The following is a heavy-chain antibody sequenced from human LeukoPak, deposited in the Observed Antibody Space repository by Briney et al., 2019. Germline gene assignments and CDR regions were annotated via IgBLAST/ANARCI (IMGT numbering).Heavy chain of an antibody. J-gene: IGHJ5*02. CDR2: IYYSGST. Sequence: SETLSLTCTVSGGSISSYYWSWIRQPPGKGLEWIGYIYYSGSTNYNPSLKSRVTISVDTSKNQFSLKLSSVTAADTAVYYCARKNRGQTRGWFDPWGQGTLVTVSS. CDR1: GGSISSYY. D-gene: IGHD1/OR15-1a*01. V-gene: IGHV4-59*12. CDR3: ARKNRGQTRGWFDP.